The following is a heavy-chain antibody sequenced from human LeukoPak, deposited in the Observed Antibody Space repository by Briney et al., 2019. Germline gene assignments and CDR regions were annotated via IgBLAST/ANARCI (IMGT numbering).Heavy chain of an antibody. V-gene: IGHV1-18*01. CDR2: ISAYNGNT. CDR3: ARAAVAGTYSDYYYYGMDV. CDR1: GYTFTSYG. D-gene: IGHD6-19*01. J-gene: IGHJ6*02. Sequence: ASVKVSCKASGYTFTSYGISWVRQAPGQGLEWMGWISAYNGNTNYAQKLQGRVTVTTDTSTSTAYMELWSLRSDDTAVYYCARAAVAGTYSDYYYYGMDVWGQGTTVTVSS.